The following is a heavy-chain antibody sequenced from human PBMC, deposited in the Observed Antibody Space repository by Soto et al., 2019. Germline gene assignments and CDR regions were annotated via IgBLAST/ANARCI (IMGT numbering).Heavy chain of an antibody. CDR3: ASEVATTQYYYYGMDV. V-gene: IGHV3-53*01. J-gene: IGHJ6*02. CDR1: GFTVISNY. CDR2: IYSGGST. Sequence: PGGSLRLSCAASGFTVISNYMSWVRQAPGKGLEWVSVIYSGGSTYYADSVKGRFTISRDNSENTLYLQMNSLRAEDTAVYYCASEVATTQYYYYGMDVWGQGTTVTVSS. D-gene: IGHD5-12*01.